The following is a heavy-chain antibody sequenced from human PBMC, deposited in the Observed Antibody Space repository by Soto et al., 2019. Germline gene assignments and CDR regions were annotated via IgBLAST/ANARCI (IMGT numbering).Heavy chain of an antibody. CDR2: INSDGSST. J-gene: IGHJ3*02. D-gene: IGHD6-13*01. CDR1: GFNFDDYG. Sequence: GGSLRLSCAASGFNFDDYGMSWVRQAPGKGLVWVSRINSDGSSTSYADSVKGRFTISRDNSKNTLYLQMSSLRAEDTAVYYCVKDRPRKIAAAGEPFLNAFDIWGQGTMVTVSS. CDR3: VKDRPRKIAAAGEPFLNAFDI. V-gene: IGHV3-74*01.